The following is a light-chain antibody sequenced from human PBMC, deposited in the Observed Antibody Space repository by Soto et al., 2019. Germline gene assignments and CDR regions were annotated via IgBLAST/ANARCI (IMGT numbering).Light chain of an antibody. CDR2: GAS. Sequence: EIVLTQSPGTLSLSPGARATLSCRASQSVSSSYLAWYQQKPGQAPRLLIYGASSRATGIPDRFSGSGSGTDFTLTISRLEPEDVAVYYCQQYGISPPITFGQGTRLEIK. CDR1: QSVSSSY. J-gene: IGKJ5*01. V-gene: IGKV3-20*01. CDR3: QQYGISPPIT.